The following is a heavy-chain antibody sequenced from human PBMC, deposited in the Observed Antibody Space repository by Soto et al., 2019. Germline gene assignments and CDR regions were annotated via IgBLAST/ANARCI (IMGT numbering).Heavy chain of an antibody. Sequence: QVQLLQSGSEVRKPGSSVKVSCKASGGTHNNYAFTWVRQARGQGLEWVGGIIPIFATVVYAQRFEGRVTISADKSTSTAYMELTNLSFDDTAVYYCTIWWEAFRYQDYVLDVWGQGTAITVSS. D-gene: IGHD1-26*01. CDR3: TIWWEAFRYQDYVLDV. CDR2: IIPIFATV. CDR1: GGTHNNYA. J-gene: IGHJ6*02. V-gene: IGHV1-69*06.